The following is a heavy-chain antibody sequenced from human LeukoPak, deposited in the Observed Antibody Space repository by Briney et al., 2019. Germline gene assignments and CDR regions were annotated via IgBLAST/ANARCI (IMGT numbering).Heavy chain of an antibody. CDR3: ARSVVNHYYYYYYMDV. CDR2: IYTSGST. CDR1: GGSISSYY. V-gene: IGHV4-4*07. J-gene: IGHJ6*03. Sequence: KPSETLSLTCTVSGGSISSYYWSWIRQPAGKGLEWIGRIYTSGSTNYNPSLKSRVTMSVDTSKNQFSLKLSSVTAADTAVYYCARSVVNHYYYYYYMDVWGKGTTVTVSS. D-gene: IGHD3-22*01.